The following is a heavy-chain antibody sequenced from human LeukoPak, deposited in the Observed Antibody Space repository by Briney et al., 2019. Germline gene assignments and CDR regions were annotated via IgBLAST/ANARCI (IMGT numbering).Heavy chain of an antibody. V-gene: IGHV4-59*01. J-gene: IGHJ6*03. CDR1: GGSISSYY. Sequence: PSETLSLTCGVSGGSISSYYWAWIRQAPGKGLEWIGYIYYAGSTNYNPSLKSRVTISVDTSKNQFSLKLSSVTAADTAVYYCARGSSSSWYVVSENYYYYYMDVWGKGATVTISS. CDR2: IYYAGST. D-gene: IGHD6-13*01. CDR3: ARGSSSSWYVVSENYYYYYMDV.